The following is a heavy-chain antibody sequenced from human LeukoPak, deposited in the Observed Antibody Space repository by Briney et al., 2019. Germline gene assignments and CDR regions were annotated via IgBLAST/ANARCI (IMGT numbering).Heavy chain of an antibody. V-gene: IGHV1-2*06. J-gene: IGHJ4*02. CDR1: GCTFTCYY. Sequence: ASVKVTCKACGCTFTCYYWHGVRQAPGQGREWMGRINPNSGDTNYAQKCQGRVTMTRDTSISTAYMELSRLRCDDTAVYYCARGSYYNGWGQGTLVTVSS. D-gene: IGHD1-26*01. CDR2: INPNSGDT. CDR3: ARGSYYNG.